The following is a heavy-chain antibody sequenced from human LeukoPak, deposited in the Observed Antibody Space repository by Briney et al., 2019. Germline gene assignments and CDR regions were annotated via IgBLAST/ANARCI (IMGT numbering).Heavy chain of an antibody. CDR2: ISSSSSYI. CDR3: ARIGIAAAGCLDY. CDR1: GFTFSSYA. V-gene: IGHV3-21*01. Sequence: GGSLRLSCAASGFTFSSYAMHWVRQAPGKGLEWVSSISSSSSYIYYADSVKGRFTISRDNAKNSLYLQMNSLRAEDTAVYYCARIGIAAAGCLDYWGQGTLVTVSS. D-gene: IGHD6-13*01. J-gene: IGHJ4*02.